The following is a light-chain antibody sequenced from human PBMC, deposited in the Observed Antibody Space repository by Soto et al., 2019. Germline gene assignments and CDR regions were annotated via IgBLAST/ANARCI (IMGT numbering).Light chain of an antibody. CDR1: QSISKY. J-gene: IGKJ2*01. CDR2: SAS. CDR3: QQSYSTPPYT. V-gene: IGKV1-39*01. Sequence: DIQMTQSPSSLSAYVGDRVTITCRASQSISKYLNWYQPKPGQAPNLLSYSASTVQSGVPSRFSGSGSGTDFTITISSLQPEDFATYYCQQSYSTPPYTFGQGTKLEIK.